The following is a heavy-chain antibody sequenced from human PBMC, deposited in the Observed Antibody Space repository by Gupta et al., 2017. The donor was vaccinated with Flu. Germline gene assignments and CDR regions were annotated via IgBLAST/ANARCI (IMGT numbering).Heavy chain of an antibody. V-gene: IGHV3-49*03. J-gene: IGHJ4*02. Sequence: EVQLVESGGGLVQPGRSLRLSCTASGFTFGDYAMSWFRQAPGKGLECVGVIRSKDYGGKTEYAESGKGSFNISRDDSKSSADLQMKRVKTEDTAVYYCTRSRTCGGVIRYFDYGSQGTMVTVCS. D-gene: IGHD3-16*02. CDR3: TRSRTCGGVIRYFDY. CDR1: GFTFGDYA. CDR2: IRSKDYGGKT.